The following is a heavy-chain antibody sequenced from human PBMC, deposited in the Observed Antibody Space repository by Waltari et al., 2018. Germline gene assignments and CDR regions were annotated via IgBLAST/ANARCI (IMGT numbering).Heavy chain of an antibody. D-gene: IGHD2-15*01. V-gene: IGHV4-39*07. J-gene: IGHJ4*02. CDR2: IYYIGST. CDR3: AIYCSGGSCYYLRPY. Sequence: QLQLQESGPGLVKPSETLSLTCTVSGGSISSSSYYWGWIRPPPGKGLEWIGSIYYIGSTYYNPSLKSRVTISVDTSKNQFSLKLSSVTAADTAVYYCAIYCSGGSCYYLRPYWGQGTLVTVSS. CDR1: GGSISSSSYY.